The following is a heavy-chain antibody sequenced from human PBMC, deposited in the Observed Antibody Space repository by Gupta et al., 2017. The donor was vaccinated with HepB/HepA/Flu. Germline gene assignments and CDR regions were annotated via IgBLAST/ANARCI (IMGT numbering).Heavy chain of an antibody. CDR3: AKVWGGYYFDY. V-gene: IGHV3-23*01. J-gene: IGHJ4*02. CDR1: GFPFSTSA. Sequence: EVHVLESGGTLVQPGGSLRLSCEASGFPFSTSAMTWVRQAPGRGLEWVAGITDSSGGTFYADSVKGRFTVTRDNSKNTLYLQMNSLRADDTAEYYCAKVWGGYYFDYWGQGTLVIVS. CDR2: ITDSSGGT. D-gene: IGHD3-3*01.